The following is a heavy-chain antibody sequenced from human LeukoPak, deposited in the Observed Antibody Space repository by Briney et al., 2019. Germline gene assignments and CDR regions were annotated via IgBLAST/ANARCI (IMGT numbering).Heavy chain of an antibody. V-gene: IGHV3-33*01. CDR3: ARGYGAYYFDY. Sequence: PGGSLRLSCAASGFTFSNYGMHWVRQAPGKGLEWVAVIWYDGSNKYYADSVKGRFTISRDNSKNTLYLQMNSLRAEDTAVYYCARGYGAYYFDYWGQGTLVTVSS. CDR2: IWYDGSNK. D-gene: IGHD1-1*01. J-gene: IGHJ4*02. CDR1: GFTFSNYG.